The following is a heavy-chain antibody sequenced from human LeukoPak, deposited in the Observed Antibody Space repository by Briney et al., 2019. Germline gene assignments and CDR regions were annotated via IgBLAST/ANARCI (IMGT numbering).Heavy chain of an antibody. D-gene: IGHD3-22*01. CDR3: ARRGDYDSSGYYSGFDY. J-gene: IGHJ4*02. Sequence: PSETLSLTCTVSGGSISPYYWSWIRQPPGKGLDWIGYVYYSANTNYNPSLKSRVTISVDTSKNQFSLKLNSVTAADTAVYYCARRGDYDSSGYYSGFDYWGQGTLATVSS. CDR2: VYYSANT. V-gene: IGHV4-59*08. CDR1: GGSISPYY.